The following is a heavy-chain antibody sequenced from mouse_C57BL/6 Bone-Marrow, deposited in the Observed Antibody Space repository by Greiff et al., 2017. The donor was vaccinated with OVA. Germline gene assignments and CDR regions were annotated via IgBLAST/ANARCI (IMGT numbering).Heavy chain of an antibody. J-gene: IGHJ4*01. CDR1: GYTFTSYG. CDR2: IYPRSGNT. Sequence: QVHVKQSGAELARPGASVKLSCKASGYTFTSYGISWVKQRTGQGLEWIGEIYPRSGNTYYNEKFKGKATLTADKSSSTAYMELRSLTSEDSAVYFCARGKLVMDYWGQGTSVTVSS. V-gene: IGHV1-81*01. CDR3: ARGKLVMDY. D-gene: IGHD4-1*01.